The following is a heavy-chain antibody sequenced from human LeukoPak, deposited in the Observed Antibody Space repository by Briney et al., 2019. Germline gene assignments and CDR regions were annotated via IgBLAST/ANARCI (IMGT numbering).Heavy chain of an antibody. D-gene: IGHD3-3*01. J-gene: IGHJ6*02. CDR1: GGTFGSYA. CDR2: IIPILGIA. CDR3: ARAYKARSAYYYYGMDV. V-gene: IGHV1-69*04. Sequence: SVKVSCKASGGTFGSYAISWVRQAPGQGLEWMGRIIPILGIANYAQKFQGRVTITADKSTSTAYMELSSLRSEDTAVYYCARAYKARSAYYYYGMDVWGQGTTVTVSS.